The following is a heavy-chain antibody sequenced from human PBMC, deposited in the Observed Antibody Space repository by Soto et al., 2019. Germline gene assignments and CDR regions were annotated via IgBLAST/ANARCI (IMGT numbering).Heavy chain of an antibody. CDR1: GFKFRNYA. CDR3: ARAHTMMILDRFDP. V-gene: IGHV3-33*01. J-gene: IGHJ5*02. D-gene: IGHD3-22*01. Sequence: GGSLRLSCAASGFKFRNYAIHWVRQAPGKGLEWLAVIWFDGSKKYYADSVKGRFTISRDNSKHTVYLDMNSLTADDSGVFYCARAHTMMILDRFDPWGHGTLVTVSS. CDR2: IWFDGSKK.